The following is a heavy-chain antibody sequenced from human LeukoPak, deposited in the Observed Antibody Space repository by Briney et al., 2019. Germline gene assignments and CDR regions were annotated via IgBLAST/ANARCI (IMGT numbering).Heavy chain of an antibody. V-gene: IGHV1-18*01. D-gene: IGHD2-15*01. Sequence: ASVKVSCKTSGYTFRSYGISWVRQAPGQGLEWMGWNSGYNGDTHYAQNLQDRVTMTTDTSTSTAYMDVRSLRSDDTAVYYCARAGADSAAYFYYAMDVWGQGTTVTVSS. J-gene: IGHJ6*02. CDR1: GYTFRSYG. CDR2: NSGYNGDT. CDR3: ARAGADSAAYFYYAMDV.